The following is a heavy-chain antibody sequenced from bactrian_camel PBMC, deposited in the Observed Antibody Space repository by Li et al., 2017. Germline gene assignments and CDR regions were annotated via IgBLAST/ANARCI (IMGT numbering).Heavy chain of an antibody. Sequence: HVQLVESGGGSVSSGESLRLSCAISGTTLTTNIIGWFRQAPGKEREVVAAWWPRAGIKDYPDSTMGRFAISRDNAKNTVYLQMNSLKPEDTAMYYCAADRSVCALVRTGHGGPDKYWGQGTQVTVS. J-gene: IGHJ4*01. CDR2: WWPRAGIK. D-gene: IGHD7*01. CDR1: GTTLTTNI. CDR3: AADRSVCALVRTGHGGPDKY. V-gene: IGHV3-3*01.